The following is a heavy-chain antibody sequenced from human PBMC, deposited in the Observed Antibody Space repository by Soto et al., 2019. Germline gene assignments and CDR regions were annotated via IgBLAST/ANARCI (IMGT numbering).Heavy chain of an antibody. CDR2: ILPCLGRT. D-gene: IGHD5-18*01. J-gene: IGHJ5*02. CDR1: GGTLNTYT. CDR3: ARDVTAMEALYHYDT. Sequence: QLQLVQAGAAVKKPGSSVKVSCKASGGTLNTYTISWVRQAPGQGLEWMGSILPCLGRTNYAKKFQGRVTITADQSTSTMELSGLRSEDTALYFCARDVTAMEALYHYDTWGQGTLVTVSS. V-gene: IGHV1-69*08.